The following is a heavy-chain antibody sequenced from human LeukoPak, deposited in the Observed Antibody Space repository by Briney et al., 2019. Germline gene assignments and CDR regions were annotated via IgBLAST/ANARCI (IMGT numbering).Heavy chain of an antibody. J-gene: IGHJ4*02. CDR3: ASGPPPIAARLTY. D-gene: IGHD6-6*01. V-gene: IGHV1-69*05. CDR1: GGTFSSYA. Sequence: SVKVSCKASGGTFSSYAISWVRQAPGQGLEWMGGIIPIFGTANYAQKFQGRVTITTDESTSTAYMELSSLRSEDTAVYYCASGPPPIAARLTYWGQGTLVTVSS. CDR2: IIPIFGTA.